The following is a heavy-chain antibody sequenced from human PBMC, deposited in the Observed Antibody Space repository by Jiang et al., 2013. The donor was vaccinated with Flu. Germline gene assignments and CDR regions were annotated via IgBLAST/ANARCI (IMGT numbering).Heavy chain of an antibody. J-gene: IGHJ3*02. Sequence: QTLSLTCAISGDSVSSNSAAWNWIRQSPSRGLEWLGRTYYRSKWYNDYAVSVKSRITINPDTSKNQFSLQLNSVTPEDTAVYYCARDRGDSSGWWSDAFDIWGQGTMVTVSS. CDR2: TYYRSKWYN. V-gene: IGHV6-1*01. CDR1: GDSVSSNSAA. D-gene: IGHD6-19*01. CDR3: ARDRGDSSGWWSDAFDI.